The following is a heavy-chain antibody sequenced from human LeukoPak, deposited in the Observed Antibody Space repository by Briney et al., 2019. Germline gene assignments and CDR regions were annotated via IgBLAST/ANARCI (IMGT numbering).Heavy chain of an antibody. CDR2: INRDGSTT. Sequence: GGSLRLSCAASGFTFSNYWMHWVRQAPGKGLVWVSLINRDGSTTNYADSVKGRFTISRDNAKNSLYLQMNSLRAEDTAVYYCARGGPAKETYYYYMDVWGKGTTVTVPS. CDR1: GFTFSNYW. CDR3: ARGGPAKETYYYYMDV. V-gene: IGHV3-74*01. D-gene: IGHD2-2*01. J-gene: IGHJ6*03.